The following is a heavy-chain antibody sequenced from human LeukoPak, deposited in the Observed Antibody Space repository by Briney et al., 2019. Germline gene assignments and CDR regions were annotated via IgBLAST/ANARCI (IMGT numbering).Heavy chain of an antibody. CDR1: GYTFNVYY. Sequence: GASVKVSCRASGYTFNVYYIHWVRQAPGQGREWMGWINPKNGGTKLAQRFQGRVILTRDTSINTAYMELSSLTSDDTAIYFCAGDPSHYYYTDVWGKGTTVTVSS. V-gene: IGHV1-2*02. CDR2: INPKNGGT. J-gene: IGHJ6*03. CDR3: AGDPSHYYYTDV.